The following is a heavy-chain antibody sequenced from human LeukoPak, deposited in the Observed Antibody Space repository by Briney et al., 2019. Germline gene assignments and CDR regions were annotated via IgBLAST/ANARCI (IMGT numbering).Heavy chain of an antibody. Sequence: GESLKISCQGSGYSFTSYWIDWVRQMPGKGLEWMGIIYPGDSDTRYSPSFQGQVTISADKSISTAYLQWSSLKASDTAMYYCARQDYYDSSGSAFDIWGQGTMVIVSS. CDR1: GYSFTSYW. CDR2: IYPGDSDT. D-gene: IGHD3-22*01. J-gene: IGHJ3*02. CDR3: ARQDYYDSSGSAFDI. V-gene: IGHV5-51*01.